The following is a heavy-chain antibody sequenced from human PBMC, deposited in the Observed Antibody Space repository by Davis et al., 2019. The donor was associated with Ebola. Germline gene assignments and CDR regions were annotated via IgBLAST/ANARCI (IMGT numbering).Heavy chain of an antibody. CDR2: IIPIFDTP. Sequence: SVKVSCQTSVGSFSSHPISWVRQAPRQGLEWMGGIIPIFDTPHYAQKFQGRITITADASTSTAYMELSSLRSEDTATYFCARDFDGGNYYFDYWGPGTPVTVSS. V-gene: IGHV1-69*13. J-gene: IGHJ4*02. D-gene: IGHD3-9*01. CDR3: ARDFDGGNYYFDY. CDR1: VGSFSSHP.